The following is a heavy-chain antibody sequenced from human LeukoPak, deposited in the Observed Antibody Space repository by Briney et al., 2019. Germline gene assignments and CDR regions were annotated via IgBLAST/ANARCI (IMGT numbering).Heavy chain of an antibody. CDR1: GGSFSGYY. J-gene: IGHJ4*02. CDR3: ANNYIDNSFQY. Sequence: SETLSLTCAVYGGSFSGYYWSWIRQPPGKGLEWIGEINHSGSTNYNPSLKSRVTISVDTSKNQFSLKLSSVTAADTAVYYCANNYIDNSFQYWGQGTLVTVSS. D-gene: IGHD4-11*01. V-gene: IGHV4-34*01. CDR2: INHSGST.